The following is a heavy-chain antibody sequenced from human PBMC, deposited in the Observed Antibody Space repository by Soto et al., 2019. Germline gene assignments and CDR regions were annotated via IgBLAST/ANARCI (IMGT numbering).Heavy chain of an antibody. J-gene: IGHJ6*02. CDR2: ISYDGSNK. CDR1: EVNSGSYA. CDR3: ARVKGGGGAAGIYYYGMDV. D-gene: IGHD6-13*01. Sequence: RDSCGAAEVNSGSYARHRVSKDTGKGLEWVAVISYDGSNKYYADSVKGRFTISRDNSKNTLYLQMNSLRAEDTAVYYCARVKGGGGAAGIYYYGMDVWGQGTTVTVSS. V-gene: IGHV3-30-3*01.